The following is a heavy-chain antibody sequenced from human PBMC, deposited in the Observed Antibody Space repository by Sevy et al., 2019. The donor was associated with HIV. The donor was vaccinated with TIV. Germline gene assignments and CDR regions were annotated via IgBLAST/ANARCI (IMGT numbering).Heavy chain of an antibody. CDR1: GFTFSSYS. D-gene: IGHD6-19*01. V-gene: IGHV3-21*01. CDR3: ARDQWLATYYYYYYMDV. J-gene: IGHJ6*03. Sequence: GGSLRLSCAASGFTFSSYSMNWVHQAPGKGLEWVSSISSSSSYIYYADSVKGRFTISRDNAKNSLYLQMNSLRAEDTAVYYCARDQWLATYYYYYYMDVWGKGTTVTVSS. CDR2: ISSSSSYI.